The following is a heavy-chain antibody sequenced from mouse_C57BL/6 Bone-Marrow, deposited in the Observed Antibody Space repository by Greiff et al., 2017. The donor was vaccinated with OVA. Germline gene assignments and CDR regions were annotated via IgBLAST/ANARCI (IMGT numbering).Heavy chain of an antibody. CDR1: GFNIKDYY. J-gene: IGHJ2*01. CDR3: ARNGYDFRGY. V-gene: IGHV14-2*01. CDR2: IDPEDGET. Sequence: VQLKESGAELVKPGASVKLSCTASGFNIKDYYMHWVKQRTEQGLEWIGRIDPEDGETKYAPNFQGKATITADTSSNTAYLQLSSLTSEDTAVYYCARNGYDFRGYWGQGTTLTVSS. D-gene: IGHD2-2*01.